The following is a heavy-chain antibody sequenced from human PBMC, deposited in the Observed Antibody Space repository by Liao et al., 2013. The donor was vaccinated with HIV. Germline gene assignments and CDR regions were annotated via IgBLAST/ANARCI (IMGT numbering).Heavy chain of an antibody. J-gene: IGHJ6*03. CDR2: ISYSGST. Sequence: QLQLQESGPGLVKPSETLSLTCTVSGGSVTSADHFWTWIRQPPGKGLEWIGYISYSGSTYYNPSLKSRIIISLDTSKNQFSLKLSSVTAADTAVYYCARGAGYSSSVHYYYYMDVWGKGTTVTVSS. D-gene: IGHD6-6*01. CDR3: ARGAGYSSSVHYYYYMDV. CDR1: GGSVTSADHF. V-gene: IGHV4-30-4*08.